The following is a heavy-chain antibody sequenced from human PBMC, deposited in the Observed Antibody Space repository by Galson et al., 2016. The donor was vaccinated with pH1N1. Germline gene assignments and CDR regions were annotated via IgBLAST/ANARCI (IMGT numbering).Heavy chain of an antibody. Sequence: SVKVSCKASGYTFTTYGIDWVRQAPGQGLEWMGWISTYTGNARYAQKFQGRLTLTTDPFTNIAYMDLGNLTSDDTATYFCSSRRILECSGWRCYLDSWGQGSLVTVAS. CDR3: SSRRILECSGWRCYLDS. CDR1: GYTFTTYG. V-gene: IGHV1-18*01. CDR2: ISTYTGNA. D-gene: IGHD6-19*01. J-gene: IGHJ4*02.